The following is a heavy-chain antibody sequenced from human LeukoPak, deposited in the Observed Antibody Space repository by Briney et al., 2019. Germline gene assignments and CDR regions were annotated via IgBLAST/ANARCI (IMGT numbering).Heavy chain of an antibody. CDR3: AKDRGDYYYSYDMDV. V-gene: IGHV3-30*02. CDR1: GFTFTSYG. Sequence: GGSLRLSCAASGFTFTSYGIHWVRQAPCKGLEWVAFIRYDGSNKYYADSVKGRFTISRDNSKNMLYLQMNSLRAEDTAVYYCAKDRGDYYYSYDMDVWGKGTTVTVSS. D-gene: IGHD3-10*01. CDR2: IRYDGSNK. J-gene: IGHJ6*03.